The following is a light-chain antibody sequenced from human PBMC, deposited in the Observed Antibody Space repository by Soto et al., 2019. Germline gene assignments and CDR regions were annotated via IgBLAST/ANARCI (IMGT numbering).Light chain of an antibody. V-gene: IGKV1-9*01. CDR2: SAS. Sequence: DIQLTQSPSFLSASVGDTVTITCRASQGMSTYLAWYQQKPGKVPKLLIRSASTLQSGVPPRFSGGGSGTEFTLTISTLQPDDSGIYYCQQLNGYHLAFGGGTNVEIK. CDR3: QQLNGYHLA. J-gene: IGKJ4*01. CDR1: QGMSTY.